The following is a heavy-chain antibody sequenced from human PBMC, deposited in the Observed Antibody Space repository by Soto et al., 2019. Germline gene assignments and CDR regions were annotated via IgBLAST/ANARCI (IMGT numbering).Heavy chain of an antibody. V-gene: IGHV3-23*01. CDR1: GFTFSSYA. J-gene: IGHJ4*02. CDR2: ISGSGGST. CDR3: AKDRGSSSVRGSY. Sequence: EVQLLESGGGLVQPGASLRLSCAASGFTFSSYAMSWVRQAPGKGLEWVSVISGSGGSTYYADSVKGRFTISRDNSKNTLYLQMNSLRAEDTAVYYCAKDRGSSSVRGSYWGQGTLVTVSS. D-gene: IGHD6-6*01.